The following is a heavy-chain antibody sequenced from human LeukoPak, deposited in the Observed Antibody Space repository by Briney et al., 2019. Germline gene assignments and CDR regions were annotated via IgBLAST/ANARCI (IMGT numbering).Heavy chain of an antibody. V-gene: IGHV4-59*12. J-gene: IGHJ6*03. CDR2: IYYSGST. CDR1: GGSISSYY. CDR3: ARRRAYYYYMDV. Sequence: SETLSLTCTVSGGSISSYYWSWIRQPPGKGLEWIGYIYYSGSTNYNPSLKSRVTISLDTSKNQFSLKLSSVTAADTAVYYCARRRAYYYYMDVWGKGTTVTISS.